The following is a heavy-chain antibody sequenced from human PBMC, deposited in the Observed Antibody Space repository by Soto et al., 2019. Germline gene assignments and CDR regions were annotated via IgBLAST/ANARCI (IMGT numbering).Heavy chain of an antibody. CDR1: GGSISSGDYY. J-gene: IGHJ6*02. CDR2: IYYSGST. V-gene: IGHV4-61*08. CDR3: ARYVDSSSWYGGYYYYGMDV. Sequence: PSETLSLTCTVSGGSISSGDYYWSWIRQPPGKGLEWIGYIYYSGSTNYNPSLKSRVTISVDTSKNQFSLKLSSVTAADTAVYYCARYVDSSSWYGGYYYYGMDVWGQGTTVTVSS. D-gene: IGHD6-13*01.